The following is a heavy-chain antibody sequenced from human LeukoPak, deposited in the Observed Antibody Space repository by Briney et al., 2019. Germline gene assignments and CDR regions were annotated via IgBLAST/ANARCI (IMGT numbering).Heavy chain of an antibody. CDR1: GYSISSGYY. CDR2: IYHSGNS. D-gene: IGHD1-1*01. CDR3: ARQYGTTGKFDY. V-gene: IGHV4-38-2*01. Sequence: PSETLSLTCAVSGYSISSGYYWGWIRQPPGKGLEWIGSIYHSGNSYYNPSLKSRVTISLDTSKNQFSLKLSFVTAADTAVYYCARQYGTTGKFDYWGQGTLVTVSS. J-gene: IGHJ4*02.